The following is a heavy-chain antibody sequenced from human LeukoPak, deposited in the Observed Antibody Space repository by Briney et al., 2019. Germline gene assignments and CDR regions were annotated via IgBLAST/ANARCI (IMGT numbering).Heavy chain of an antibody. J-gene: IGHJ4*02. CDR3: AGGNFYDSRGHPYHFHF. V-gene: IGHV4-59*01. CDR2: IYYSENT. CDR1: GVSISSYY. Sequence: SETLSLTCTVSGVSISSYYWGWIRQPPGKGLEWIGYIYYSENTNYNSSLKSRVTISEDTSKNQFSLKLTSVTAADTAVYYCAGGNFYDSRGHPYHFHFWGQGTLVSVSS. D-gene: IGHD3-22*01.